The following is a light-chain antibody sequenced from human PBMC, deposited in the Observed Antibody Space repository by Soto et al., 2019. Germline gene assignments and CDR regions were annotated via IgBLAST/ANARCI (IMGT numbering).Light chain of an antibody. J-gene: IGLJ1*01. CDR2: DVI. CDR1: TSYVCGYNF. CDR3: NSCTSTNTYV. Sequence: SVLAHPASVSGSPGQPITISCTGTTSYVCGYNFVSWYQQHPGKAPKLMIDDVINRPSGVPNRFSGSKSGNTASLTISGLQAEDEADYYCNSCTSTNTYVFGTGTKVTVL. V-gene: IGLV2-14*03.